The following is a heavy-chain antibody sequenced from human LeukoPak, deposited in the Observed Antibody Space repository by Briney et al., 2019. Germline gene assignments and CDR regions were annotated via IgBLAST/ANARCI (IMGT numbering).Heavy chain of an antibody. V-gene: IGHV3-13*01. Sequence: PGGSLRLSCAASGFTFSSYDMHWVRHGTGKGLEWVSAIDTTGDTYYPGSVKGRFTISRENSKSSLYLQMNSLRAEDTAVYYCAREEYSSSIFDYWGQGTLVTVSS. D-gene: IGHD6-13*01. CDR3: AREEYSSSIFDY. CDR1: GFTFSSYD. CDR2: IDTTGDT. J-gene: IGHJ4*02.